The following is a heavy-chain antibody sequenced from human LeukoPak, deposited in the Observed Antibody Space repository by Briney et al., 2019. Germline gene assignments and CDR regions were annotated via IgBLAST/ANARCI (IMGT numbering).Heavy chain of an antibody. CDR2: ISTSGDI. V-gene: IGHV3-13*01. CDR3: AREPPTPGYWYFDL. J-gene: IGHJ2*01. Sequence: GGSLRLSCVASGFTFSRHDIHWVRQVTGKGVEWVSAISTSGDIHYSDSVKGRFTISRADAENSLYLQMNSLRAGDTAVYFCAREPPTPGYWYFDLWGRGTLVTVSS. D-gene: IGHD2-15*01. CDR1: GFTFSRHD.